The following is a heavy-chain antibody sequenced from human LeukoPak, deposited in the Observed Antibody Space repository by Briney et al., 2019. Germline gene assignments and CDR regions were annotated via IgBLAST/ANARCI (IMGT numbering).Heavy chain of an antibody. J-gene: IGHJ4*02. CDR1: GFTFSSYG. V-gene: IGHV3-30*02. CDR3: AKALHEGRGAYPIYYFDY. CDR2: IRYDGSNK. Sequence: PGGSLRLSCAASGFTFSSYGMRWVRQAPGKGLEWVAFIRYDGSNKYYADSVEGRFTISRDNSKNTLYLQMNSLRAEDTAVYYCAKALHEGRGAYPIYYFDYWGQGTLVTVSS. D-gene: IGHD3-10*01.